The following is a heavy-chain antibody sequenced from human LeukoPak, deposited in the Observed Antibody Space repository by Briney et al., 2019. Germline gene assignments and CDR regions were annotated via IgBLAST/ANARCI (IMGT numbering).Heavy chain of an antibody. J-gene: IGHJ4*02. D-gene: IGHD1-26*01. Sequence: SETLSLTCAVSGNSVSNTYYWGWIRQPPGKELEWIGSIYNSGSTHYNPSLKSRVTISVDTSKNQFSLKLSSVTAADTAVYYCARNSIGNYFDYWVEGTLVTVSS. CDR3: ARNSIGNYFDY. V-gene: IGHV4-38-2*01. CDR1: GNSVSNTYY. CDR2: IYNSGST.